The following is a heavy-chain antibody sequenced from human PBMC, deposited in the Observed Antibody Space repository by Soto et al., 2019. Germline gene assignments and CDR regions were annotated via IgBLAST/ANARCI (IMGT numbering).Heavy chain of an antibody. CDR3: AKRDCSSITCFGYYYYGMDV. J-gene: IGHJ6*02. CDR1: GFTFSVHG. D-gene: IGHD2-2*01. CDR2: ISHDGSNK. Sequence: GGSLRLSCAASGFTFSVHGMFWVRQAPGKGLEWVAVISHDGSNKNYADSVKGRFTISRDNSKNTLYLQMNSLRAEDTAVYYCAKRDCSSITCFGYYYYGMDVWGQGTTVTVSS. V-gene: IGHV3-30*18.